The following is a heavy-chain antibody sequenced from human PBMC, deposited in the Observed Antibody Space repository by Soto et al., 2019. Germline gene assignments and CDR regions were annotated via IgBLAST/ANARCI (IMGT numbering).Heavy chain of an antibody. D-gene: IGHD1-26*01. CDR2: IYYTGSF. V-gene: IGHV4-30-4*01. J-gene: IGHJ4*02. CDR1: GDPITSGDYY. CDR3: AADWEGTDF. Sequence: SETLSLTCTVSGDPITSGDYYWTWIRQSPGKGLEWIGFIYYTGSFDYNPSLKSRLTISLDRSKNQFSLKLTSVTAADTAVYYCAADWEGTDFWGQGTLVTV.